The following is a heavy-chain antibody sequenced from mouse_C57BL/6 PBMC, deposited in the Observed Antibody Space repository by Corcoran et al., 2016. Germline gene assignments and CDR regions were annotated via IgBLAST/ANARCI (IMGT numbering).Heavy chain of an antibody. Sequence: EVQLQQSGPELVKPGASVKISCKASGYTFTDYYMNWVKQRHGKSREWMGDINPNNGGTSYNQKFKGKATLTVEKSSSTAYMELRSLTSEDSAVYYCARWNTTVVATDFDYWGQGTTLTVSS. J-gene: IGHJ2*01. V-gene: IGHV1-26*01. D-gene: IGHD1-1*01. CDR2: INPNNGGT. CDR3: ARWNTTVVATDFDY. CDR1: GYTFTDYY.